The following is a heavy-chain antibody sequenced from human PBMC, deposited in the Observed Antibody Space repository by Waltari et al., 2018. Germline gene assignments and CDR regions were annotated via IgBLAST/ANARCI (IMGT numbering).Heavy chain of an antibody. J-gene: IGHJ6*02. Sequence: QVQLQESGPGLVKPSETLSLTCTVSGGSISSYYWSWIRQPPGKGLEWIGYISYSGSTNYNPSLKSRFTISLDTSKNQFSLKLSSVTAADTAVYYCARAYPTRKMDVWGQGTTVTVSS. CDR2: ISYSGST. CDR1: GGSISSYY. CDR3: ARAYPTRKMDV. V-gene: IGHV4-59*01. D-gene: IGHD4-17*01.